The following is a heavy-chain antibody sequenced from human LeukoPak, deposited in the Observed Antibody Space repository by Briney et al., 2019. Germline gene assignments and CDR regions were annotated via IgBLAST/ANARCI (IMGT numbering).Heavy chain of an antibody. CDR2: ISGSGGST. CDR1: GFTFSSNA. D-gene: IGHD6-6*01. J-gene: IGHJ4*02. CDR3: AKGSSSSRPYYFDY. Sequence: GGSLRLSCAASGFTFSSNAMNWVRQAPGKGLEWVSAISGSGGSTYYADSVKGRFTISRDNSKDTLYLQMNSLRAEDTAVYYCAKGSSSSRPYYFDYWGQGTLVTVSS. V-gene: IGHV3-23*01.